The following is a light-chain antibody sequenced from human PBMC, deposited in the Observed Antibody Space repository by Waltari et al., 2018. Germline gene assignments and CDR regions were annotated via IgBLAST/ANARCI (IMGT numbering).Light chain of an antibody. J-gene: IGLJ2*01. Sequence: VLPQPSSLSASPGASASLTCTLRSDINVGTYTIYWYQQKPGSPPQYLLRYKADSDKQQGSGVPSRCSGFKDASANAGILLISGLQSEDEADYYCMIWHSSAVVFGGGTKLTVL. CDR3: MIWHSSAVV. CDR1: SDINVGTYT. CDR2: YKADSDK. V-gene: IGLV5-45*03.